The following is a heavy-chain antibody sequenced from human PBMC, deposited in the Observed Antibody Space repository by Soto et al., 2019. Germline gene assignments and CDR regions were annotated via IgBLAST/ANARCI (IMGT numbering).Heavy chain of an antibody. Sequence: QLQLQESGSGLVKPSQTLSLTCTVSGGSISSGGYSWSWIRQPPGKGLEWIGYIYHGSTYYNLSLKSRVTISVDRSKNQFSLKLSSVTAADTAVYYCARITYCGGDCYRGFDPWGQGTLVTVSS. D-gene: IGHD2-21*02. CDR2: IYHGST. V-gene: IGHV4-30-2*01. J-gene: IGHJ5*02. CDR1: GGSISSGGYS. CDR3: ARITYCGGDCYRGFDP.